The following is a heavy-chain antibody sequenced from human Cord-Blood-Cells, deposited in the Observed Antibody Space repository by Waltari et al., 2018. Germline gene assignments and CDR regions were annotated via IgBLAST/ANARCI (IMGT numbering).Heavy chain of an antibody. J-gene: IGHJ3*02. CDR2: ISYDGSNK. CDR1: VFTFSSYA. V-gene: IGHV3-30-3*01. D-gene: IGHD7-27*01. Sequence: QVQLVESGGGVVQPGRSLRLPCAAPVFTFSSYAMHSARQAPGKGLEWVAVISYDGSNKYYADSVKGRFTISRDNSKNTLYLQMNSLRAEDTAVYYCARVLLTDDAFDIWGQGTMVTVSS. CDR3: ARVLLTDDAFDI.